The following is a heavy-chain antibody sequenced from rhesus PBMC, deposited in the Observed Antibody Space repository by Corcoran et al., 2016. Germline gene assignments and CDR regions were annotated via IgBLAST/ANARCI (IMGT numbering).Heavy chain of an antibody. V-gene: IGHV4-173*01. CDR2: VSGRGGST. D-gene: IGHD3-9*01. CDR1: GVPIINNW. J-gene: IGHJ3*01. Sequence: QLQRQESGPGLVKPSETLALTFAVSGVPIINNWWNWIRQPPGKGLEWIGRVSGRGGSTSYNPSLKSRLTISTDTSKNQFSLKLSSVTAADTAVYFCARRDGYAFDFWGQGLRVTVSS. CDR3: ARRDGYAFDF.